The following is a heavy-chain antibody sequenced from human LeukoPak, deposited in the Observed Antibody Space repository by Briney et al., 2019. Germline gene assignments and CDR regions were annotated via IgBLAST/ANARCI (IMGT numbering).Heavy chain of an antibody. CDR3: ARDLTCSGGSCYEGGY. Sequence: ASVKVSCKASGYTFTGYYMHWVRQAPGQGLEWMGWINPNSGGTNYEQKFQGRVTMTRDTSISTAYMELSRLRSDDTAVYYCARDLTCSGGSCYEGGYWGQGTLVTVSS. CDR2: INPNSGGT. J-gene: IGHJ4*02. D-gene: IGHD2-15*01. V-gene: IGHV1-2*02. CDR1: GYTFTGYY.